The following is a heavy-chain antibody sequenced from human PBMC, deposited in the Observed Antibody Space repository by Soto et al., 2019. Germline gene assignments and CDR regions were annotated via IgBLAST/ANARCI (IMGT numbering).Heavy chain of an antibody. CDR3: ARFRGIAILDF. V-gene: IGHV4-30-2*01. J-gene: IGHJ4*02. CDR2: LYHTGNT. Sequence: SETLSLTCAVSGGSISSGGYSWSWIRQPPGKGLEWIGYLYHTGNTYYNPSLESRVTISVARSKNQFSLELSSVTAAATAVYFCARFRGIAILDFWGQGTLVTVSS. D-gene: IGHD3-9*01. CDR1: GGSISSGGYS.